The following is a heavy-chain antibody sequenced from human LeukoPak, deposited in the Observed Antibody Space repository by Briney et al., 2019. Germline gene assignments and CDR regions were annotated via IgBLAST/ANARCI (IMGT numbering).Heavy chain of an antibody. Sequence: GGSLRLSCAASGFTFSIYEMNWVRQAPGKGLEWVSYISSSGSTIYYADSVKGRFTISRDNAKNSLYLQMNSLRAEDTAVYYCAELGITMIGGVWGKGTTVTISS. D-gene: IGHD3-10*02. V-gene: IGHV3-48*03. CDR1: GFTFSIYE. CDR2: ISSSGSTI. J-gene: IGHJ6*04. CDR3: AELGITMIGGV.